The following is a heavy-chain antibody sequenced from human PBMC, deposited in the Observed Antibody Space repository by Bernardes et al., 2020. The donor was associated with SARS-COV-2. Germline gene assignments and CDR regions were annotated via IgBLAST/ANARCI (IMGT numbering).Heavy chain of an antibody. Sequence: ASVKVSCRASGYTFSRYSITWVRQAPGQGLEWMGWINTYSGNTRLAQKFQGRVTMTTDTSASTAYMELRSLRSDDTAVYYCAKVPDYDRSGYYAVNFDYWGQGSLVTVSS. J-gene: IGHJ4*02. CDR1: GYTFSRYS. D-gene: IGHD3-22*01. V-gene: IGHV1-18*01. CDR2: INTYSGNT. CDR3: AKVPDYDRSGYYAVNFDY.